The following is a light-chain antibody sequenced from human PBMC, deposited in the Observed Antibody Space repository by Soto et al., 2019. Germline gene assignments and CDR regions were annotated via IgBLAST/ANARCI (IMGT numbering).Light chain of an antibody. V-gene: IGLV2-14*01. CDR2: DVS. CDR1: ICDVGGYNY. CDR3: SSYTSTNSWV. J-gene: IGLJ3*02. Sequence: QSALTQSASVSGSPGQSITISCTGTICDVGGYNYVSWYHQHPGKAPEHIIYDVSNRPSVVSTRFSGSKSGNTASLTISGLQAEDEADYSCSSYTSTNSWVFGVGTKVTVL.